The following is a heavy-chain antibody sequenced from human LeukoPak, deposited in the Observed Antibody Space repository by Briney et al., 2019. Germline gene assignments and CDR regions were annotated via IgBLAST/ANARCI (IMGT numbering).Heavy chain of an antibody. Sequence: PGRSLRLSCAASGFTFSSYAMHWVRQAPGKGLEWVAVISYDGSNKYYADSVKGRFTISRDNSKNTLYLQMNRLRAEDTAVYYCARDSYDILTGYYQALDYWGQGTLVTVSS. CDR2: ISYDGSNK. V-gene: IGHV3-30-3*01. J-gene: IGHJ4*02. D-gene: IGHD3-9*01. CDR3: ARDSYDILTGYYQALDY. CDR1: GFTFSSYA.